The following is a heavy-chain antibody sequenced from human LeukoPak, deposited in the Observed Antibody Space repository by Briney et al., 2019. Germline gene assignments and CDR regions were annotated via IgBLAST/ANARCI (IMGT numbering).Heavy chain of an antibody. CDR2: IYYSGST. CDR3: ARGGAGYCSSTSCPIENFDY. D-gene: IGHD2-2*01. J-gene: IGHJ4*02. V-gene: IGHV4-59*01. CDR1: GGSISSYY. Sequence: SETLSLTCTVSGGSISSYYWSWIRQPPGKGLEWIGYIYYSGSTNYNPSLKSRVTISVDTSKNQFSLKLSSVTAADTAVYYCARGGAGYCSSTSCPIENFDYWGQGTLVTVCS.